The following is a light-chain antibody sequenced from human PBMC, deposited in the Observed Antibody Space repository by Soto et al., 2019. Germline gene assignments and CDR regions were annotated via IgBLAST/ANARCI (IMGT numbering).Light chain of an antibody. V-gene: IGKV1-5*03. CDR2: KAS. CDR3: QQYNSYWT. J-gene: IGKJ1*01. CDR1: QSISSW. Sequence: DIQMTQSPSTLSASAGDRVTITCRASQSISSWLAWYQQKPGKAPKLLIYKASSLESGVPSRFSGSGSGTEFTLTISSLQPADFATYYCQQYNSYWTFGQGTKVEIK.